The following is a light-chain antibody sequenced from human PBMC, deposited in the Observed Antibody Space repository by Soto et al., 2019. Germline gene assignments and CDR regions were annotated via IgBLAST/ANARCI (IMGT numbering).Light chain of an antibody. Sequence: QSVLSQPPSASGTPGQTVTISCSGRSSNIGSNIVNWYQQLPGTAPKLLIYNDDHRPSGVADRFSGSKSGTSASLAISGLQSGDEADYYCSAWDASLGAILFGGGTKLTVL. CDR3: SAWDASLGAIL. J-gene: IGLJ3*02. CDR2: NDD. CDR1: SSNIGSNI. V-gene: IGLV1-44*01.